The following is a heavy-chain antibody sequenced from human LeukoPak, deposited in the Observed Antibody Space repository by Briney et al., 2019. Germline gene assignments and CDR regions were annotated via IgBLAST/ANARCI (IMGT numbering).Heavy chain of an antibody. CDR2: ISGSGGST. CDR3: AKRPYYYGSGSYSQAYNWFDP. CDR1: GFTFSSYA. Sequence: GGSLRLSCAASGFTFSSYAMSWVRQAPGKGLEWVSAISGSGGSTYYADSVKGRFTISRDNSKNTLYLQMNSLRAEDTAVYYCAKRPYYYGSGSYSQAYNWFDPWGQGTLVTVSS. J-gene: IGHJ5*02. V-gene: IGHV3-23*01. D-gene: IGHD3-10*01.